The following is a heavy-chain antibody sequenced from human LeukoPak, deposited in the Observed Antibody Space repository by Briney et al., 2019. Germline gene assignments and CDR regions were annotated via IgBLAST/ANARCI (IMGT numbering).Heavy chain of an antibody. CDR2: MNPNSGNT. CDR3: ASGRDYDFWSGYYIDYYYYGMDV. CDR1: GYTFTSYD. D-gene: IGHD3-3*01. V-gene: IGHV1-8*01. Sequence: ASVKVSCKASGYTFTSYDINWVRQATGQGLEWMGWMNPNSGNTGYEQKFQGRVTMTRNTSISTAYRELSSLRSEDTAVYYCASGRDYDFWSGYYIDYYYYGMDVWRQGTTVTVSS. J-gene: IGHJ6*02.